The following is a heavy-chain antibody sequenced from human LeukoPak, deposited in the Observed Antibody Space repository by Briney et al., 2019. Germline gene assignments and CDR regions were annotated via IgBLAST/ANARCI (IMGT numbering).Heavy chain of an antibody. CDR2: ISGSGGST. Sequence: PGGSLRLSCAASGFTFSSYGMHWVRQAPGKGLEWVSAISGSGGSTYYADSVKGRFTISRDNSKNTLYLQMNSLRAEDTAVYYCAKNTMIVVVLLPVDYWGQGTLVTVSS. V-gene: IGHV3-23*01. D-gene: IGHD3-22*01. CDR1: GFTFSSYG. CDR3: AKNTMIVVVLLPVDY. J-gene: IGHJ4*02.